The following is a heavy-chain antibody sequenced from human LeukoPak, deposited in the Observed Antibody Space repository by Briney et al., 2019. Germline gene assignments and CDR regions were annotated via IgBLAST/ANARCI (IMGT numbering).Heavy chain of an antibody. CDR3: ARLVAGTGEYNFDY. CDR2: IYHSGST. Sequence: SETLSLTCTVSDYSISSGYYWGWIRQPPGKGLEWIGSIYHSGSTYYNPSLKSRVTISVDKSKNQFSLKLRSVTAADTAVYYCARLVAGTGEYNFDYWGQGTLVTVSS. CDR1: DYSISSGYY. D-gene: IGHD6-19*01. J-gene: IGHJ4*02. V-gene: IGHV4-38-2*02.